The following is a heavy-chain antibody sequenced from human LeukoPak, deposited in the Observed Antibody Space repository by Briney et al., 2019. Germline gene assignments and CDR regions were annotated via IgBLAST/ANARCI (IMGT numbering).Heavy chain of an antibody. J-gene: IGHJ3*02. V-gene: IGHV3-21*01. Sequence: GGSLRLSCAASGFTFSSYSMNWVRQAPGKGLEWVSSISSSSSYIYYADSVKGRFTISRDNAKNSLYLQMNSLRAEDTAVYYCARDGPSGYDAFDIWGQGTMVTVSS. D-gene: IGHD5-12*01. CDR1: GFTFSSYS. CDR2: ISSSSSYI. CDR3: ARDGPSGYDAFDI.